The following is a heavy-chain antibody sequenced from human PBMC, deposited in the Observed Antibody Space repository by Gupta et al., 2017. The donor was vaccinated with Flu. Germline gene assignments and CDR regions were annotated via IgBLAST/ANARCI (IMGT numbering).Heavy chain of an antibody. CDR1: GFTFRDYP. V-gene: IGHV3-64*01. CDR2: ISTSGDNI. CDR3: ARAHSSSYYRFFDY. D-gene: IGHD1-26*01. J-gene: IGHJ4*02. Sequence: EVRLVESGGGLVQPGGSLRLSCAASGFTFRDYPIHWVRQAPGKGLEHISAISTSGDNIYYANSVKGRFTISRDFSTNTVFLQMGSLSVGDTAVYFCARAHSSSYYRFFDYWGRGTLVTVSS.